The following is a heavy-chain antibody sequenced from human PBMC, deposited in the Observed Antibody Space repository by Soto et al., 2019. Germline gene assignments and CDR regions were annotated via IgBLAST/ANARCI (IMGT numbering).Heavy chain of an antibody. J-gene: IGHJ5*02. V-gene: IGHV1-3*01. CDR2: INAGNGNT. CDR1: GFTYSSYA. Sequence: VQLVESGGGLVKPGGSLRLSCAASGFTYSSYAMHWVRQAPGQRLEWMGWINAGNGNTKYSQKFQGRVTITRDTSASTAYMELSSLRSEDTAVYYCARVARYCSSTSCYTGSPNWFDPWGQGTLVTVSS. D-gene: IGHD2-2*02. CDR3: ARVARYCSSTSCYTGSPNWFDP.